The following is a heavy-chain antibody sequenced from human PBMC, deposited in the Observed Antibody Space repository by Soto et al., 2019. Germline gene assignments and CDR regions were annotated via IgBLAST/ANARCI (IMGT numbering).Heavy chain of an antibody. J-gene: IGHJ5*02. CDR3: ARDQLEGNWFDP. Sequence: SETLSLTCAVSGGSISSGGYSWNWIRQPPGKGLEWIGYIYHSGSTLYNPSLKSRVTISVDKSKNQFSLKLSSVTAADTAVYDCARDQLEGNWFDPWGQGNLVTFSS. V-gene: IGHV4-30-2*01. D-gene: IGHD1-1*01. CDR2: IYHSGST. CDR1: GGSISSGGYS.